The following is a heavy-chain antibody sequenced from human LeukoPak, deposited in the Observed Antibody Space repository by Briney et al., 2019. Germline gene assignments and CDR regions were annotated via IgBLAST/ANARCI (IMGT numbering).Heavy chain of an antibody. J-gene: IGHJ6*03. CDR1: GGSISDAGYY. Sequence: PSETLSLTCTVSGGSISDAGYYWAWIRQPPGKELEWIGSIYYSGSAYYNSSLKSRLTMSLDTSKKQFSLSLSSVTAADTATYYCARLFSRYYSYMDVWGKGTTVTISS. CDR2: IYYSGSA. D-gene: IGHD3-3*01. CDR3: ARLFSRYYSYMDV. V-gene: IGHV4-39*01.